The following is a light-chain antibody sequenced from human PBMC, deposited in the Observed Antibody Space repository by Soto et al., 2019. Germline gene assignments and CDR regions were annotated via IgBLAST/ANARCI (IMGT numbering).Light chain of an antibody. V-gene: IGKV3-20*01. CDR3: QGERGT. CDR2: GAS. CDR1: QSVSSSY. Sequence: EIVLTQSPGTLSLSPGERATLSCRASQSVSSSYLAWYQQKPGQAPRLLIYGASSRATGIPDRFSGSGSGTDFTLTINRLEPEDFAVYYCQGERGTFGQGTKVEIK. J-gene: IGKJ1*01.